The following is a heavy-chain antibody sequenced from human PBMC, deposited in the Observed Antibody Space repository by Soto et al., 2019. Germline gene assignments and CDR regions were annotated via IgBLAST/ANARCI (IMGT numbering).Heavy chain of an antibody. CDR3: TRQRDYSSTSCLDYYYNGMDV. Sequence: GGSLRLSCTASGFTFDGYAMSWFRQAPGKGLEWVGFIRSKAYVGTTQYAASVKGRFTISRDDSKSIAYLQMNSLKTEDTAVYYCTRQRDYSSTSCLDYYYNGMDVWGQGTTVTVSS. CDR1: GFTFDGYA. D-gene: IGHD2-2*01. V-gene: IGHV3-49*03. J-gene: IGHJ6*02. CDR2: IRSKAYVGTT.